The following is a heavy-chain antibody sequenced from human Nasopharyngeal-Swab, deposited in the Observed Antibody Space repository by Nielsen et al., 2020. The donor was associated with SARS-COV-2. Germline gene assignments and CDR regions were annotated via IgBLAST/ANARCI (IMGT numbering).Heavy chain of an antibody. CDR1: GFTFDDYA. Sequence: GGSLRLSCAASGFTFDDYAMHWVRQAPGKGLEGVSGISWNSGSIGYADSVKGRFTISRDNAKNSLYLQMNSLRAEDTALYYCAKDIGYSSGGFDYWGQGTLVTVSS. J-gene: IGHJ4*02. D-gene: IGHD6-19*01. V-gene: IGHV3-9*01. CDR3: AKDIGYSSGGFDY. CDR2: ISWNSGSI.